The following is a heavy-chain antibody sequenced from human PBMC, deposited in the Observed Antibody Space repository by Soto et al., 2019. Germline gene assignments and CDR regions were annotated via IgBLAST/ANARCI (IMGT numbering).Heavy chain of an antibody. D-gene: IGHD5-18*01. J-gene: IGHJ6*02. Sequence: SETLSLTCTVSGGSISSYYWSWIRQPPGKGLEWIGYMFYSGSTNYNPSLKRRVTISVDTSKNQFSLKLISVTAADTAVYYCARTVRGYYYGSTHYYYGMDVWGRGTTVTVSS. CDR1: GGSISSYY. CDR3: ARTVRGYYYGSTHYYYGMDV. V-gene: IGHV4-59*08. CDR2: MFYSGST.